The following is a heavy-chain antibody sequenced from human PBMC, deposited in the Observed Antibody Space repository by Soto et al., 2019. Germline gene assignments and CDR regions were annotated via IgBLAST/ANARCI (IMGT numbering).Heavy chain of an antibody. CDR3: AKDPGYSSGWYMGDFDY. V-gene: IGHV3-23*01. CDR2: ISGSGGST. J-gene: IGHJ4*02. Sequence: GGSLRLSCAASGFTFSSYAMSWVRQAPGKGLEWVSAISGSGGSTYYADSVKGRFTISRDNSKNTLYLQMNSLRAEDTAVYYCAKDPGYSSGWYMGDFDYWGQGTLVTVSS. CDR1: GFTFSSYA. D-gene: IGHD6-19*01.